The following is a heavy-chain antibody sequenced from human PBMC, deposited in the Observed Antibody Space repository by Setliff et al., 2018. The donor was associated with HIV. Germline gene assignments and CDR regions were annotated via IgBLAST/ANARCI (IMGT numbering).Heavy chain of an antibody. Sequence: GASVKVSCKASGDTFTRFHIHWVRQAPGQGLEWMGIINPSGDSANYAQKFQGRATMTRDTSTSTVYMEVSSLRSEDTAVYYCATEDKGYYASGLGWGRGTLVTVSS. CDR2: INPSGDSA. J-gene: IGHJ4*02. CDR1: GDTFTRFH. V-gene: IGHV1-46*01. CDR3: ATEDKGYYASGLG. D-gene: IGHD3-10*01.